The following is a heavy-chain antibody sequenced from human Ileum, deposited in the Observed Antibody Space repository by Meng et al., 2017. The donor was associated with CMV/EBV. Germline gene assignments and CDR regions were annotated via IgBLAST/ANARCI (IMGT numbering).Heavy chain of an antibody. CDR3: ARDRGFSRFDP. CDR1: GGSISSSSYY. J-gene: IGHJ5*02. Sequence: QLQRQEPGPGLVKPSATLSLTGTVSGGSISSSSYYWGWIRQPPGKGLEWIGSIYYSGSTYYNPSLKSRVTISVDTSKNQFSLKLSSVTAADTAVYYCARDRGFSRFDPWGQGTLVTVSS. CDR2: IYYSGST. D-gene: IGHD3-10*01. V-gene: IGHV4-39*07.